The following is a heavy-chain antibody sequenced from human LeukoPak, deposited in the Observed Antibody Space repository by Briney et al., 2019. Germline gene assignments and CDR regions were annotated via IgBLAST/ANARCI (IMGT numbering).Heavy chain of an antibody. CDR2: FNPEDGET. V-gene: IGHV1-24*01. Sequence: GASVKVSCKVSGYTLTELSMHWVRQAPGKGLEWMGGFNPEDGETIYAQKFQGRVTMTEDTSTDTAYMELSSLRSEDTAVYYCATELAWGYERYYYGMDVWGQGTTVTVSS. D-gene: IGHD5-12*01. J-gene: IGHJ6*02. CDR3: ATELAWGYERYYYGMDV. CDR1: GYTLTELS.